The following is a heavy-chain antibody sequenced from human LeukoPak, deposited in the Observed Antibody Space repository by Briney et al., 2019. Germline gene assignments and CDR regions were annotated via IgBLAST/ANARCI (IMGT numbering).Heavy chain of an antibody. CDR3: ATSSGGTTVLPSA. V-gene: IGHV4-59*08. J-gene: IGHJ5*02. CDR2: FYNSGRS. D-gene: IGHD2-15*01. Sequence: SETLSLTCTVSDDSISDYYRGWIRQPPGKGLEWIGYFYNSGRSTYNPSLKSRVTISADTSKNHFSLKLNSVTATDTALYFCATSSGGTTVLPSAWGQGTLVTVSS. CDR1: DDSISDYY.